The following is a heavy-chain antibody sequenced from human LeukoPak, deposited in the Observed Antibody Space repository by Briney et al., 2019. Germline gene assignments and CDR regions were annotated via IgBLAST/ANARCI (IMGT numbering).Heavy chain of an antibody. V-gene: IGHV4-61*08. CDR2: TYYSGST. Sequence: PSETLSLTCTVSGGSISSGDYYWSWIRQPPGKGLEWIGYTYYSGSTNYNPSLKSRVTISVDTSKNQFSLKLSSVTAADTAVYYCARDFPYCGGDCYSHGGYWGQGTLVTVSS. J-gene: IGHJ4*02. CDR1: GGSISSGDYY. D-gene: IGHD2-21*02. CDR3: ARDFPYCGGDCYSHGGY.